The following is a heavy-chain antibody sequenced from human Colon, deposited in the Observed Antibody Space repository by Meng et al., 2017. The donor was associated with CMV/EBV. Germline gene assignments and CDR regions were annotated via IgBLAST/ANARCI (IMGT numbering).Heavy chain of an antibody. Sequence: ITLKGSGPTRSKPPPTPPLTFTLSGFSLNTYAVGVGWFRQPPGKAPEWLALIYWDDDKRYRSSLGNRLTLTHDASKNQVVLTMTDMDPVDTATYYCAHKSLPAAFFDYWSQGTLVTVSS. J-gene: IGHJ4*02. CDR2: IYWDDDK. CDR3: AHKSLPAAFFDY. CDR1: GFSLNTYAVG. D-gene: IGHD2-2*01. V-gene: IGHV2-5*02.